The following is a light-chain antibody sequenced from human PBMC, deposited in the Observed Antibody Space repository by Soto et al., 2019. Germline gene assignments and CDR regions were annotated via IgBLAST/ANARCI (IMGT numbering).Light chain of an antibody. J-gene: IGLJ1*01. CDR1: SSDVGSYDH. Sequence: QSALTQPASVSGSPGQSITISYSGTSSDVGSYDHVAWYQQFPSKTPKLMIYEVSNRPSGVSSRFSGSKSGNTASLTISGLQAEDEADYYCISYTGSSTYYVFGSGTKVTVL. CDR2: EVS. V-gene: IGLV2-14*01. CDR3: ISYTGSSTYYV.